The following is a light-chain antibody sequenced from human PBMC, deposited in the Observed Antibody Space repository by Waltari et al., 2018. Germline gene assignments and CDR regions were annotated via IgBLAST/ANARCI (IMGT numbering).Light chain of an antibody. CDR1: SAHIGAGYE. V-gene: IGLV1-40*01. J-gene: IGLJ2*01. Sequence: QSVLTQPPSVSGAPGQRVTISCTGSSAHIGAGYEVHWYQQLPGTAPKLLIYGNINPTSGVPDRFSGSKSGTSASLAIAELQAEDEADYYCQSYDSSLVFGGGTKLTVL. CDR2: GNI. CDR3: QSYDSSLV.